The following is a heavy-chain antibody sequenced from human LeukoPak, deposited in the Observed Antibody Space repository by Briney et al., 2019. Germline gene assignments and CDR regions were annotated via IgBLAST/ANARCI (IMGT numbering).Heavy chain of an antibody. CDR3: AKDRIAVAGTACWFDP. D-gene: IGHD6-19*01. Sequence: GGSLRLSCAASGFTFSSYSMNWVRQAPGKGLEWVSSISSSSSYIYYADSVKGRFTISRDNSMSTLYVQMNSLRGEDTAVYYCAKDRIAVAGTACWFDPWGQGTLVTVSS. J-gene: IGHJ5*02. CDR1: GFTFSSYS. CDR2: ISSSSSYI. V-gene: IGHV3-21*04.